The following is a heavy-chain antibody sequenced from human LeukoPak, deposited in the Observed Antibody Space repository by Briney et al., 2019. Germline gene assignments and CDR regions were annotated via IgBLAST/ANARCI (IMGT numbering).Heavy chain of an antibody. CDR2: IYYSGST. Sequence: SETLSLTCTVSGYPIRSGYDWGWIRQPPGKGLEWIGYIYYSGSTSYNPSLKSRVTISVDTSKNQFSLKLTSVTAADTAVYYCARRLTGVLDAFDIWGQGTMVTVSS. CDR3: ARRLTGVLDAFDI. J-gene: IGHJ3*02. D-gene: IGHD3-9*01. CDR1: GYPIRSGYD. V-gene: IGHV4-38-2*02.